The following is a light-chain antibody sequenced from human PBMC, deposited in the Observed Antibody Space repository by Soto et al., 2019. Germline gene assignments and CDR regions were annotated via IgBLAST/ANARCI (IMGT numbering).Light chain of an antibody. CDR1: QSIVNW. J-gene: IGKJ1*01. CDR2: DAS. V-gene: IGKV1-5*01. Sequence: DIQMTQSPSTLSASVGDRVTITCRASQSIVNWLAWYQQRPGNAPNLLIYDASSLETGVPSRFSGSGSGTAFTLTISSLQPEDFATYYCQQYDSYPWTFGQGTKVEIK. CDR3: QQYDSYPWT.